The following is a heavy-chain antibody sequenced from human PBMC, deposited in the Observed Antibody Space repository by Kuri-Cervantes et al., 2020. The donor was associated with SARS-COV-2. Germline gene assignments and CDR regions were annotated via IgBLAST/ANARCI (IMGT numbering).Heavy chain of an antibody. Sequence: GSLRLTCTVSGGSISSSSYYWGWIRQPPGKGLEWTGSIYYSGSTYYSPSLKSRVTIFVATSKNQFSLKLSSVTAADTAVYYCARSVTKDFWSGVDIWGQGTMVTVSS. CDR2: IYYSGST. V-gene: IGHV4-39*01. D-gene: IGHD3-3*01. CDR3: ARSVTKDFWSGVDI. CDR1: GGSISSSSYY. J-gene: IGHJ3*02.